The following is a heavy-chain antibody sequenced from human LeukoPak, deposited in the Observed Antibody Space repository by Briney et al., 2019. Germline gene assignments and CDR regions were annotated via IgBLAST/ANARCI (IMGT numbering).Heavy chain of an antibody. Sequence: GGSLRLSCAASEFTFGNSWMSWVRQAPGKGLEWVATIKPDGGEKYYVDSAEGRFTISRDNAKNSLYLQMSSLRAEDTAAYYCAAANYFDYWGQGTLVTVSS. J-gene: IGHJ4*02. V-gene: IGHV3-7*01. CDR3: AAANYFDY. CDR1: EFTFGNSW. CDR2: IKPDGGEK.